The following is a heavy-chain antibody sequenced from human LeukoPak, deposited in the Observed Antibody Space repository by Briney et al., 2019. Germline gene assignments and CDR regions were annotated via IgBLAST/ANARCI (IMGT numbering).Heavy chain of an antibody. CDR1: GGSISNYL. CDR2: IYYGGST. V-gene: IGHV4-59*01. Sequence: SETLSLTCTVPGGSISNYLWSWIRQPPGKGLEWIGYIYYGGSTNYNPSLKSRVTILVDTSKNQFSLKVSSVTAADTAVYYCARGQYSGSCFDNWGQGSLVTVSS. D-gene: IGHD1-26*01. J-gene: IGHJ4*02. CDR3: ARGQYSGSCFDN.